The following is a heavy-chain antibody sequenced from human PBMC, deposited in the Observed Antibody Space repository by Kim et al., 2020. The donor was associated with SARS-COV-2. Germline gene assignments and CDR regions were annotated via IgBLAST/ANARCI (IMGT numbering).Heavy chain of an antibody. CDR1: GGSISSGSYY. Sequence: SETLSLTCTVSGGSISSGSYYWSWIRQPAGKGLEWIGRIYTSGSTNYNPSLKSRVTISVDTSKNQFSLKLSSVTAADTAVYYCARVGAFDIWGQGTMVTVSS. CDR2: IYTSGST. CDR3: ARVGAFDI. J-gene: IGHJ3*02. V-gene: IGHV4-61*02.